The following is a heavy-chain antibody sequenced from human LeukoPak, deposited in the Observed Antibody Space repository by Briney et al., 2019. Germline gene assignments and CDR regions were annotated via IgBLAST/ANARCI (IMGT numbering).Heavy chain of an antibody. CDR2: ISAYNGNT. D-gene: IGHD2-15*01. CDR1: GYTFTSYG. CDR3: ARGGDIVALSEYNWFDP. Sequence: ASVKVSCKASGYTFTSYGISWVRQAPGQGLEWMGWISAYNGNTNYAQKLQGRVTMTTDTSTSTAYMELRSLRSDDTAVYYCARGGDIVALSEYNWFDPWGQGTLVTVSS. J-gene: IGHJ5*02. V-gene: IGHV1-18*01.